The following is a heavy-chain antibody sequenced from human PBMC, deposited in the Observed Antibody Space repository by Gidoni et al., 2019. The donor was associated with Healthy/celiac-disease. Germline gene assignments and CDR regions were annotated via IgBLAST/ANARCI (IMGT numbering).Heavy chain of an antibody. CDR3: ARKQNVLGYCSSTSCSNNWFDP. CDR2: IIPIFGTA. J-gene: IGHJ5*02. Sequence: QVQLVQSGAGVKKPGSSVKVSCQASGGTFSSYAISWVRQAPGQGLEWMGGIIPIFGTANYAQKFQGRVTITADESTSTAYMELSSLRSEDTAVYYCARKQNVLGYCSSTSCSNNWFDPWGQGTLVTVSS. V-gene: IGHV1-69*01. CDR1: GGTFSSYA. D-gene: IGHD2-2*01.